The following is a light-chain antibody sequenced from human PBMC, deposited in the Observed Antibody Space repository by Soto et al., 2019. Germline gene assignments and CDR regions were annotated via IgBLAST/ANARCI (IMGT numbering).Light chain of an antibody. V-gene: IGLV2-23*02. Sequence: QSALTQPASVSGSPGQSIPISCTGTSSDVGSYHLVSWYQQHPGKAPKLMIYEVNKRPSGISNRFCGSKAGDTASLTISGLQAEDEADYYCCSYAGSTTFVLIGGGTKVTVL. CDR2: EVN. CDR3: CSYAGSTTFVL. J-gene: IGLJ2*01. CDR1: SSDVGSYHL.